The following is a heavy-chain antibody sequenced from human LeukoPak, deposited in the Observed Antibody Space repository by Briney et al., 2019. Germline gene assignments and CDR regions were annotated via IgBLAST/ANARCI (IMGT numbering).Heavy chain of an antibody. Sequence: SVKVSCKASGGTFSSYAISWVRQAPEQGLEWMGGIIPIFGTANYAQKFQGRVTITADESASTAYMELSSLRSEDTAVYYCARDLTQATGWFDPWGQGTLVTVSS. CDR3: ARDLTQATGWFDP. CDR2: IIPIFGTA. V-gene: IGHV1-69*13. J-gene: IGHJ5*02. CDR1: GGTFSSYA.